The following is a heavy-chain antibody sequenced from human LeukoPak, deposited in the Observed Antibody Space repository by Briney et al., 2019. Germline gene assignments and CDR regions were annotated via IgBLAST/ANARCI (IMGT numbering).Heavy chain of an antibody. CDR1: GFTFSSYA. CDR3: ARDGNDDPSFDY. J-gene: IGHJ4*02. V-gene: IGHV3-30-3*01. CDR2: ISYHGSNK. Sequence: GGSLRLSCAASGFTFSSYAMHWVRQAPGKGLEWVAVISYHGSNKYYADSVKGRFTISIDNSKNTLYPQMNCLRAEDTAVYYCARDGNDDPSFDYWGQGTLVTVSS. D-gene: IGHD1-1*01.